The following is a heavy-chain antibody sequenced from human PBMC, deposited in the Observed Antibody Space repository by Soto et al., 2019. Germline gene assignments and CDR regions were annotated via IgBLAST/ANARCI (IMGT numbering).Heavy chain of an antibody. Sequence: PGGSLRLSCAASEFSFSSYAMHWVRQAPGKGLEWVAVISYDGSSKYYADSVKGRVTISRDNSKNTLYLQMNSLKPEDTAVYYCASDNFGMDVWGQGTTVTVSS. V-gene: IGHV3-30-3*01. CDR1: EFSFSSYA. CDR2: ISYDGSSK. D-gene: IGHD1-20*01. CDR3: ASDNFGMDV. J-gene: IGHJ6*02.